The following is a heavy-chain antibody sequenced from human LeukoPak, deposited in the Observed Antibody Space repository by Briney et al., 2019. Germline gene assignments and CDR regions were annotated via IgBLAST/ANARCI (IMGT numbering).Heavy chain of an antibody. D-gene: IGHD3-22*01. CDR3: ARDVFPAYYYDSSGYYHFDY. V-gene: IGHV1-18*01. Sequence: ASVKVSCKASGYTFTSYGISWVRQAPGQGLEWMGWISAYNGNTNYAQKLQGRVTMTTDTSTSTAYMELRSLRSDDTAVYYCARDVFPAYYYDSSGYYHFDYWGQGTLVTVSS. J-gene: IGHJ4*02. CDR1: GYTFTSYG. CDR2: ISAYNGNT.